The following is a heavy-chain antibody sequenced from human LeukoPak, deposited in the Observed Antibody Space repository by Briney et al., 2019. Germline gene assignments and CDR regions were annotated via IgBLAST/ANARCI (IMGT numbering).Heavy chain of an antibody. CDR2: IYHSGST. V-gene: IGHV4-4*02. D-gene: IGHD3-10*01. J-gene: IGHJ4*02. CDR3: ARSRLGFGELSFDY. Sequence: SETLSLTCAVSGGSISSSNWWSWVRQPPGKGLEWIGEIYHSGSTNYNPSLKSRVTISVDKSKNQFSLKLSSVTAADTAVYYCARSRLGFGELSFDYWGQGTLVTVSS. CDR1: GGSISSSNW.